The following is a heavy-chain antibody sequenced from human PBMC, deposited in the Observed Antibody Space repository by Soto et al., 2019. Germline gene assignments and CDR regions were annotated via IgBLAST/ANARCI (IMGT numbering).Heavy chain of an antibody. V-gene: IGHV1-2*04. CDR3: ARDLNYYDSSGYDY. J-gene: IGHJ4*02. CDR1: GYTFTGYY. Sequence: GASVKVSCKASGYTFTGYYMHWVRQAPGQGLEWMGWINPNSGGTNYAQKFQGWVTMTRDTSISTAYMELSRLRSDDTAVYYCARDLNYYDSSGYDYWGQGTLVTVSS. CDR2: INPNSGGT. D-gene: IGHD3-22*01.